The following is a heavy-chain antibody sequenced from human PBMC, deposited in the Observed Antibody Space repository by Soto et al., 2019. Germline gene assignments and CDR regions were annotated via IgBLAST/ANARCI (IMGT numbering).Heavy chain of an antibody. CDR2: IYYRGNT. CDR1: GGSISSSSYY. J-gene: IGHJ5*02. CDR3: ASFGVASMNWFDP. V-gene: IGHV4-39*01. D-gene: IGHD3-3*01. Sequence: PSETLSLTCTVSGGSISSSSYYWGWIRQPPGKGLEWIGNIYYRGNTYYNPSLKSRVTISLDTSKNQFSLKLTSVTAADTAVYYCASFGVASMNWFDPWGQGTLVTVSS.